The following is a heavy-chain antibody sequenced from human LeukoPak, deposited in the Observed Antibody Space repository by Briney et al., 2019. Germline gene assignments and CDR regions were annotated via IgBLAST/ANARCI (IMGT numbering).Heavy chain of an antibody. Sequence: PSETLSLTCAVYSGSFSGYYWSWIRQPPGKGLEWIGEINHSGSTNYNPSLKSRVTISVDTSKNQFSLKLSSVTAADTAVYYCARVGDYDMVFDLWGQGTLVTVSS. CDR3: ARVGDYDMVFDL. D-gene: IGHD3-22*01. CDR2: INHSGST. J-gene: IGHJ5*02. CDR1: SGSFSGYY. V-gene: IGHV4-34*01.